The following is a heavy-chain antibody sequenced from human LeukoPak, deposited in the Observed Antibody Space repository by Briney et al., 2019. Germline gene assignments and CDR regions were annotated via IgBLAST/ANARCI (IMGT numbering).Heavy chain of an antibody. CDR1: GVSISNNY. CDR3: ARGGVAGNFDY. D-gene: IGHD3-3*01. V-gene: IGHV4-59*12. J-gene: IGHJ4*02. CDR2: VYYSWST. Sequence: SEPLSLTCTVSGVSISNNYWTWIRQPPGKGLEWIGYVYYSWSTNYNPSLKSRVTISVDTSKNHFSLKLGSVTAADTAVYYCARGGVAGNFDYWGQGTLVTVSS.